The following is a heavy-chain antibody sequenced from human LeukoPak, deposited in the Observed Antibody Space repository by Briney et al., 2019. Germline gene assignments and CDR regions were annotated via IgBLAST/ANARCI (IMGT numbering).Heavy chain of an antibody. CDR3: AKDMVRGVLTSGEYYFDY. CDR1: GFRFSSYA. J-gene: IGHJ4*02. V-gene: IGHV3-23*01. Sequence: GGSLRLSCEASGFRFSSYAMSWVSQAPGKGLEWVSVISGSGGSTYYADSVKGRFTISRDSSKNTLYLQMNSLRVDDTAVYYCAKDMVRGVLTSGEYYFDYWGQGILVTVSS. D-gene: IGHD3-10*01. CDR2: ISGSGGST.